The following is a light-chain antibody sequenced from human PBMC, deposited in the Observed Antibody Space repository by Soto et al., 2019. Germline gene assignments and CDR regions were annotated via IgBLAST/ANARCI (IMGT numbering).Light chain of an antibody. V-gene: IGLV2-11*01. Sequence: QSVLTQPRSVSGSPGQSVTVSCTGTSSDVGGYDFVSWYQQHPAKAPKLVIFDVNKRPSGVPYRFSGSKSGNTASLTISGLRADDEDDYYCCSYAGSYTLYVFGTGTQLTVL. CDR3: CSYAGSYTLYV. CDR1: SSDVGGYDF. CDR2: DVN. J-gene: IGLJ1*01.